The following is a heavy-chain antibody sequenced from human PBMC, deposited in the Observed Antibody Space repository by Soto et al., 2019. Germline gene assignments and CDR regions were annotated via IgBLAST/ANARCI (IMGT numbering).Heavy chain of an antibody. J-gene: IGHJ4*02. CDR3: VKDRFVNY. D-gene: IGHD3-3*01. CDR2: ISSNGVST. Sequence: GSLRLSCSASVLSFNDYAMHWVRQAAGKGLKYVSSISSNGVSTYYADSVKGRFTISRDNSKNTLYLQMNSLRVEDTAVYYCVKDRFVNYWGQGALVTVSS. V-gene: IGHV3-64D*06. CDR1: VLSFNDYA.